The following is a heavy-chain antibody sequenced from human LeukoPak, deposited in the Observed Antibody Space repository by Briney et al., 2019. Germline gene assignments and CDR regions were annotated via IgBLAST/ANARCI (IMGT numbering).Heavy chain of an antibody. CDR2: MYPGDSDT. V-gene: IGHV5-51*01. CDR3: ARLRSDAFDI. Sequence: KSLEWMGIMYPGDSDTGYSPSFQGHVTISSDKYISTAYLQWSSLMASDTAMYFCARLRSDAFDIWGQGTMVTVSS. J-gene: IGHJ3*02.